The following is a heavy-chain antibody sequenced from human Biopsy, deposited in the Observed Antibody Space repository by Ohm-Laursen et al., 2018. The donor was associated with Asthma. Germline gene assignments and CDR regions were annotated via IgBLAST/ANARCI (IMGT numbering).Heavy chain of an antibody. CDR3: AKRRGYSDLTDFDH. CDR2: VSYDGGVV. D-gene: IGHD3-3*01. V-gene: IGHV3-30-3*02. J-gene: IGHJ4*02. CDR1: GFVFRSHA. Sequence: SLRLSCAASGFVFRSHAMHWVRQAPGKGLEWVAVVSYDGGVVHYADSMKGRFTISRHNAKSTLYLQMNRLRTVDTAVYFCAKRRGYSDLTDFDHWGQGTLVTVSS.